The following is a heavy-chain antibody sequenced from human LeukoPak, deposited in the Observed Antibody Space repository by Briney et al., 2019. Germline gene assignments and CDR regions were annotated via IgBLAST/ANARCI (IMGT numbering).Heavy chain of an antibody. Sequence: GASVKVSCKASGGTFSSYAISWVRQAPGQGLEWMGGIIPIFGTANYAQKFQGRVTITADESTSTAYMELSSLRSEDTAVYYCARVRYDYGAKDLDYWGQGTLVTVSS. V-gene: IGHV1-69*13. CDR2: IIPIFGTA. J-gene: IGHJ4*02. D-gene: IGHD4-23*01. CDR3: ARVRYDYGAKDLDY. CDR1: GGTFSSYA.